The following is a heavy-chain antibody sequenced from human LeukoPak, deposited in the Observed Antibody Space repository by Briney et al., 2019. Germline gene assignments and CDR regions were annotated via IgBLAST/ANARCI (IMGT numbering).Heavy chain of an antibody. CDR2: ISAYNGNT. Sequence: GASVKVSCKASGYTFTSYGISWVRQAPGQGLEWMGWISAYNGNTNYAQKLQGRVTMTTDTSTSTAYMELRSLRSDDTAVYYCARELGYCSSTSCSTFDIWGQGTMVTVSS. J-gene: IGHJ3*02. CDR3: ARELGYCSSTSCSTFDI. D-gene: IGHD2-2*02. V-gene: IGHV1-18*01. CDR1: GYTFTSYG.